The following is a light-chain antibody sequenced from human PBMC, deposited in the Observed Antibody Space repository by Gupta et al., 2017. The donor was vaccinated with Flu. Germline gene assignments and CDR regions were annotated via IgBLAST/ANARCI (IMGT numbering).Light chain of an antibody. V-gene: IGLV3-21*02. J-gene: IGLJ2*01. CDR2: DET. CDR3: QAWDSSCDHPEV. Sequence: SYVLTQPPSVSVASGQTARITCGGNNIGSKSVHWFQQKPGQAPVLVVYDETVRPSGIPERFSGSNSGNTATLTISRAEAEDEADYYCQAWDSSCDHPEVFGAGTKLTVL. CDR1: NIGSKS.